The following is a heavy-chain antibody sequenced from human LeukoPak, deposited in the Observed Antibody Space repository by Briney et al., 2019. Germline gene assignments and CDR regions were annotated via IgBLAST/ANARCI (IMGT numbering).Heavy chain of an antibody. CDR2: IYYSGST. D-gene: IGHD6-13*01. Sequence: SETLSLTCTVSGGSISSSPYYWGWIRQPPGKGLEWIGSIYYSGSTYYNPSLKSRVTISVDTSKNQFSLKLSSVTAADTAVYYCARGTAAGVAVSWFDPWGQGTLVTVSS. V-gene: IGHV4-39*01. CDR1: GGSISSSPYY. J-gene: IGHJ5*02. CDR3: ARGTAAGVAVSWFDP.